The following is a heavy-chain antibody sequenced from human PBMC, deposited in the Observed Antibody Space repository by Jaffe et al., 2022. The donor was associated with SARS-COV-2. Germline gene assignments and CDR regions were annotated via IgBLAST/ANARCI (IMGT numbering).Heavy chain of an antibody. CDR1: GGSISSGGYS. CDR2: IYHSGST. Sequence: QLQLQESGSGLVKPSQTLSLTCAVSGGSISSGGYSWSWIRQPPGKGLEWIGYIYHSGSTYYNPSLKSRVTISVDRSKNQFSLKLSSVTAADTAVYYCARGGYSGYDYRENYYYGMDVWGQGTTVTVSS. D-gene: IGHD5-12*01. CDR3: ARGGYSGYDYRENYYYGMDV. V-gene: IGHV4-30-2*01. J-gene: IGHJ6*02.